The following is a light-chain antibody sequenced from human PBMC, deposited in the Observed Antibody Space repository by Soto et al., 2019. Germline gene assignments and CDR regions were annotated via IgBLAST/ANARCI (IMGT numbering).Light chain of an antibody. CDR3: QQYITYST. V-gene: IGKV1-5*01. CDR2: GAS. J-gene: IGKJ1*01. CDR1: QSISTS. Sequence: DIQMTQSPSTLSASVGDTVTITCRASQSISTSLAWYQQKPGKAPNLLISGASTLEEGVPSRFRGSGSGTEFTLTITSLQTDDCATYYCQQYITYSTFGQGTRVEIE.